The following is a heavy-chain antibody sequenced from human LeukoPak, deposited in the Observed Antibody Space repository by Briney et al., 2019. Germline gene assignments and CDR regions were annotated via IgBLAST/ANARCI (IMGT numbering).Heavy chain of an antibody. CDR3: TRGVVEFCATECYSGGH. V-gene: IGHV3-48*03. J-gene: IGHJ4*02. D-gene: IGHD2-21*01. Sequence: GGSLRLSCAASGFTFSSYEMNWVRQAPGKGLEWVSYISSSGSTIYYADSVKGRFTISRDNAKNSLYLQMNSLRAEDTAVYYCTRGVVEFCATECYSGGHWGKGTLVIVSS. CDR1: GFTFSSYE. CDR2: ISSSGSTI.